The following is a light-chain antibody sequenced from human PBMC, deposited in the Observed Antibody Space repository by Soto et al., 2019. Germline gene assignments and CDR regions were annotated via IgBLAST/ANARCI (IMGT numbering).Light chain of an antibody. J-gene: IGLJ2*01. CDR3: SSYTSSSTRV. Sequence: QSVLTQPASVSGSPRQSITISCTGTSSDVGGYNYVSWYQQHPGKAPKLMIYDVTNRPSGVSNRFSGSKSGSTASQTISGLQAEDEADYYCSSYTSSSTRVFGGGTKLTVL. V-gene: IGLV2-14*03. CDR1: SSDVGGYNY. CDR2: DVT.